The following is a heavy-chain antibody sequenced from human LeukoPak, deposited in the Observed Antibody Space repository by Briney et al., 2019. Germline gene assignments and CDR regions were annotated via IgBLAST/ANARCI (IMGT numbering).Heavy chain of an antibody. CDR1: GGSISSYY. CDR3: AREYSGYYGSGNYYYYGMDV. Sequence: SETLSLTCTVSGGSISSYYWSWIRQPPGKGLEWIGYIYYSGSTNYNPSLKSRVTISVDTSKNQFSLKLSSVTAADTAVYYCAREYSGYYGSGNYYYYGMDVWGQGTTVTVSS. V-gene: IGHV4-59*01. CDR2: IYYSGST. D-gene: IGHD3-10*01. J-gene: IGHJ6*02.